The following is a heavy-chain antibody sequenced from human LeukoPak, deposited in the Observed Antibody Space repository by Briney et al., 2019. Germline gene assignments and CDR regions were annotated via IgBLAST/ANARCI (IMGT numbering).Heavy chain of an antibody. D-gene: IGHD3/OR15-3a*01. Sequence: GESLKISCQASGYNLATFWIAWVGQMPGKGLEWVAIIFPADSETKYSPSFRGQVTISADKSISTAYLQWRSLKASDTAMYYCARHSWTDPAYFDYMDVWGIGTTITVSS. CDR1: GYNLATFW. J-gene: IGHJ6*03. CDR3: ARHSWTDPAYFDYMDV. V-gene: IGHV5-51*01. CDR2: IFPADSET.